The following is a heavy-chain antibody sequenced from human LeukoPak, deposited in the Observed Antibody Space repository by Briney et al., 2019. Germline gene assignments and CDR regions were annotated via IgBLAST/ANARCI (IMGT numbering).Heavy chain of an antibody. J-gene: IGHJ4*02. V-gene: IGHV3-21*01. CDR1: GFTFSSYS. CDR3: ARLARLTGYLY. CDR2: ISSSSSYI. D-gene: IGHD3-9*01. Sequence: GGSLRLSCAASGFTFSSYSMNWVRQAPGKGLEWVSSISSSSSYIYYADSVKGRFTISRDNAKNSLYLQMNSLRAEDTAVYDSARLARLTGYLYWGQGTLVTVSS.